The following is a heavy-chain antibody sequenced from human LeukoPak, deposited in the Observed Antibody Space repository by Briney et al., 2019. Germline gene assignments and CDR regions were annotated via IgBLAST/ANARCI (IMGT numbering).Heavy chain of an antibody. CDR3: VLGCSGGSCYPYYFDY. CDR1: GGAFTSYA. CDR2: IIPVFGAA. J-gene: IGHJ4*02. D-gene: IGHD2-15*01. Sequence: ASVKVSCKASGGAFTSYAISWVRQAPGQGLEWVGGIIPVFGAANYAQKFQGRVTITADDSTGTAYMELSSLRSEDTAVYYCVLGCSGGSCYPYYFDYWGQGTLVTVSS. V-gene: IGHV1-69*13.